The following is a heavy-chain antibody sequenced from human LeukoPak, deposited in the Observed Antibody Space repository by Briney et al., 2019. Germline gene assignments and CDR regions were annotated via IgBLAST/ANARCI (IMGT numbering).Heavy chain of an antibody. CDR3: ARHYYETSGYFLYYFDY. J-gene: IGHJ4*02. V-gene: IGHV4-39*01. D-gene: IGHD3-22*01. CDR2: MYYSGST. CDR1: GDSISSRGYY. Sequence: SETLSLTCTVSGDSISSRGYYWGWIRQPPGKGLEWIGSMYYSGSTDYNPSLKSRVTISVDTSKNQFSLKLSSVTAADTAVYYCARHYYETSGYFLYYFDYWGQGTLVTVSS.